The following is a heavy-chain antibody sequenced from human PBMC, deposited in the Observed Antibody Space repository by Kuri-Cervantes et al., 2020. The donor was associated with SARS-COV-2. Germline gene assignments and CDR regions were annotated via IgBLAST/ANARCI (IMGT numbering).Heavy chain of an antibody. D-gene: IGHD6-25*01. J-gene: IGHJ4*02. V-gene: IGHV3-53*01. CDR2: IYSSENA. CDR1: GFTVGNNC. CDR3: VRDRGERGH. Sequence: GGSLRLSCAAFGFTVGNNCMSWFRQAPGKGLEWVSVIYSSENAYYADSVEGRFTISRDNSKNMVYLQMNDLRAEDTAVYYCVRDRGERGHWGQGTLVTVSS.